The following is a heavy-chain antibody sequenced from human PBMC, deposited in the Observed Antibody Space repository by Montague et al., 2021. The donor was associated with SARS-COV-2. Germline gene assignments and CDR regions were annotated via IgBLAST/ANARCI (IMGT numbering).Heavy chain of an antibody. CDR2: IYYSGST. CDR1: GGSISSYY. Sequence: SETLSLACTVSGGSISSYYWSWIRQPPGKGLEWIGYIYYSGSTNYNPSLKSRVTISVDTSKNQFSLKLSSVTAADTAVYYCARGAGRGSGYGKYYYYYYGMDVWGQGTTVIVSS. J-gene: IGHJ6*02. CDR3: ARGAGRGSGYGKYYYYYYGMDV. V-gene: IGHV4-59*01. D-gene: IGHD5-12*01.